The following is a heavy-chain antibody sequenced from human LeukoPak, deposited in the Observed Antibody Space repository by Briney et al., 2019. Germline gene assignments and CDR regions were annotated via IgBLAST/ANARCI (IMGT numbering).Heavy chain of an antibody. CDR3: ARGNGSGSFLIDY. CDR1: GFIFTSYA. CDR2: ISSDGSTE. D-gene: IGHD3-10*01. J-gene: IGHJ4*02. Sequence: GGSLRLSCAGSGFIFTSYAVHWVRQAPGKRLEWVAFISSDGSTEHYADSVKGRFTLSRDNSKNTVSLQMNSLGAEDTAVYYCARGNGSGSFLIDYWGQGTLVTVSS. V-gene: IGHV3-30-3*01.